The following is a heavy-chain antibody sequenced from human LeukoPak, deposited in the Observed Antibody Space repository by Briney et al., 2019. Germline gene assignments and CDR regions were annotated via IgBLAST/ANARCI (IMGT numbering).Heavy chain of an antibody. CDR3: ANPGFLWFGESDAFDI. D-gene: IGHD3-10*01. Sequence: GRSLRLSGAASGFTFSSYGMHWVHQAPGKGLEWVAVISYDGSNKYYADSVKGRFTISRDNSKNTLYLQMNSLRAEDTAVYYCANPGFLWFGESDAFDIWGQGTMVTVSS. J-gene: IGHJ3*02. CDR2: ISYDGSNK. V-gene: IGHV3-30*18. CDR1: GFTFSSYG.